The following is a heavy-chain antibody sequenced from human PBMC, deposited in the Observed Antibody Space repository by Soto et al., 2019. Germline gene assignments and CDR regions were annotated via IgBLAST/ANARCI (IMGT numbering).Heavy chain of an antibody. CDR3: AREYYDILTGYSTGHYYYYYMDV. V-gene: IGHV1-2*04. J-gene: IGHJ6*03. Sequence: ASVTVCCKASVYTFTGYYMHWVRQAPGQGLEWMGWINPNSGGTNYAQKFQGWVTMTRDTSISTAYMELSRLRSDDTAVYYCAREYYDILTGYSTGHYYYYYMDVWGKGTTVTVSS. D-gene: IGHD3-9*01. CDR1: VYTFTGYY. CDR2: INPNSGGT.